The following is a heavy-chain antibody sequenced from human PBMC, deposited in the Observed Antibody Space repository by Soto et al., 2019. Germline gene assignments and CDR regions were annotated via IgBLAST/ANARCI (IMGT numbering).Heavy chain of an antibody. CDR3: AKVAQSSADIDY. CDR2: ISYDGSNK. D-gene: IGHD3-22*01. Sequence: QVQLVASGGGVVQPGRSLRLSCAASGFTFSSYGMHWVRQAPGKGLEWVAVISYDGSNKYYADSVKGRFTISRDNSKNTLYLQMNSLRAEDTAVYYCAKVAQSSADIDYWGQGTLVTVAS. CDR1: GFTFSSYG. V-gene: IGHV3-30*18. J-gene: IGHJ4*02.